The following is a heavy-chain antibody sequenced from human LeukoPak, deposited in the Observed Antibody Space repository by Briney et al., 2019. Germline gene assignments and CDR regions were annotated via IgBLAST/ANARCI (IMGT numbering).Heavy chain of an antibody. CDR3: ARPTLQTEVHNWFVP. CDR1: GFTFSDYY. D-gene: IGHD2-21*02. CDR2: ISSSSSYT. V-gene: IGHV3-11*03. Sequence: GGSLRLSCAASGFTFSDYYMSWICQAPGKGLEWVSYISSSSSYTNYADSVKGRFTISRDNAKNSLYLQMNSLRAEDTAVYYCARPTLQTEVHNWFVPWGQGTLVTVSS. J-gene: IGHJ5*02.